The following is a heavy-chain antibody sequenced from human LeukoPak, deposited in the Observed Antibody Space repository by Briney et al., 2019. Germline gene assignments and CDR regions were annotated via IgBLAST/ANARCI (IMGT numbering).Heavy chain of an antibody. D-gene: IGHD6-19*01. CDR1: GYTFNHHG. J-gene: IGHJ4*02. CDR2: ISCFNGDT. CDR3: ARDPTNTSGRYAYFDY. Sequence: ASVKVSCKASGYTFNHHGISWVRQAPGQGLEWMGWISCFNGDTHYAQKFQGRVTMTTDTSTTTAYMELRSLRSDDTALYYCARDPTNTSGRYAYFDYWGQRTLVAVSS. V-gene: IGHV1-18*01.